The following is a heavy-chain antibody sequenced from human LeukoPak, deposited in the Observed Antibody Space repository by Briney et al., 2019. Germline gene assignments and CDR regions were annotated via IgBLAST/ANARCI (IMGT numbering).Heavy chain of an antibody. CDR3: AREDSGRVFDY. D-gene: IGHD1-26*01. CDR1: GGTFSSYA. V-gene: IGHV1-69*05. CDR2: IIPIFGTA. J-gene: IGHJ4*02. Sequence: ASVKVSCKDSGGTFSSYAISWVRQAPGQGLEWMGRIIPIFGTANYAQKFQGRVTITTDESTSTAYMELSSLRSEDTAVYYCAREDSGRVFDYWGQGTLVTVSS.